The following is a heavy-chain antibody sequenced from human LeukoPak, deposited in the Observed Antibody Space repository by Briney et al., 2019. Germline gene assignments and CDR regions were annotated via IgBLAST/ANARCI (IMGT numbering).Heavy chain of an antibody. V-gene: IGHV3-48*03. Sequence: PGGSLRLSCAASGFTFSSYEMNWVRQAPGKGLEWGSYISSSGSTIYYADSVKGRFTISRDNAKNSLYLQMNSLRAEDTAVYYCARGRVRGVIAFDYWGQGTLVTVSS. CDR1: GFTFSSYE. D-gene: IGHD3-10*01. J-gene: IGHJ4*02. CDR2: ISSSGSTI. CDR3: ARGRVRGVIAFDY.